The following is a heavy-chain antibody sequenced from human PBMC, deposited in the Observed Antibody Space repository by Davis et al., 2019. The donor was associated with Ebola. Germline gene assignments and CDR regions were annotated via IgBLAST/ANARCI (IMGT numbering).Heavy chain of an antibody. CDR1: GFTFSSYR. D-gene: IGHD6-19*01. J-gene: IGHJ4*02. CDR3: AKGWGSSGWYYFDY. CDR2: ISYDGSNK. V-gene: IGHV3-30*18. Sequence: GESLKTPCAVSGFTFSSYRMHWVRQAPGKGLEWVAVISYDGSNKYYADSVKGRFTISRDNSKNTLYLQMNSLRVEDTAVYYCAKGWGSSGWYYFDYWGQGTLVTVSS.